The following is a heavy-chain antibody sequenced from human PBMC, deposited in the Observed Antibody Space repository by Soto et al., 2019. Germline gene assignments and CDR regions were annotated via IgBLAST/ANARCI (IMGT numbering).Heavy chain of an antibody. V-gene: IGHV3-74*01. CDR2: MTSDGRTI. CDR1: ESTFEENW. Sequence: LILPCGDSESTFEENWMHWVGQAPGKRPEWVSRMTSDGRTIQYADSVKGRFTASRDNAKSTLYLQMNSLRAEDTAVYYCARVGEYGDSPYYNYAMDVWGQGTTVTVSS. CDR3: ARVGEYGDSPYYNYAMDV. D-gene: IGHD2-15*01. J-gene: IGHJ6*02.